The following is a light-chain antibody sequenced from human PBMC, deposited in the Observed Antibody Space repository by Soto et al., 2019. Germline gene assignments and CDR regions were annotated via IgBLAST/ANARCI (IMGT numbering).Light chain of an antibody. J-gene: IGLJ1*01. V-gene: IGLV1-40*01. CDR2: NNL. CDR3: QSFDSSLRVYV. CDR1: SSNFGAGYE. Sequence: QSVLTQPPSVSGAPGQRVTISCTGSSSNFGAGYEVHWYKQLPGAAPTLVIFNNLNRPSGVPERFSGSKSGTSASLVISGLQAEDEADYYCQSFDSSLRVYVFGSGTKVTDL.